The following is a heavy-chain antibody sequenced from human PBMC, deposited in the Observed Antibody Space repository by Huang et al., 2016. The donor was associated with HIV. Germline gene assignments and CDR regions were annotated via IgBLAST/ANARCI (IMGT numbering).Heavy chain of an antibody. CDR2: ISYDGRSD. V-gene: IGHV3-30*04. J-gene: IGHJ5*02. D-gene: IGHD2-15*01. CDR1: GFTFNTFA. CDR3: AKESRWFSDFDQ. Sequence: QVQLVESGGGVVQPGTSLRLSCPASGFTFNTFAMHWVRQAPGKVLGGVAVISYDGRSDRYSDSVKGRFTISRDNDKNTLSLEMNRLRHDDTAVYYCAKESRWFSDFDQWGQGTLVTVSS.